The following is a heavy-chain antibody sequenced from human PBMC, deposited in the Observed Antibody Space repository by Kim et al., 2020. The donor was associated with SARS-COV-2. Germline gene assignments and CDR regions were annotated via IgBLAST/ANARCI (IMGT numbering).Heavy chain of an antibody. J-gene: IGHJ3*02. V-gene: IGHV3-7*01. Sequence: GGSLRLSCAASGFTFSSYWMSWVRQAPGKGLKWVANIKQDGSEKYYVDSVKGRFTISRDNAKNSLYLQMNSLRAEDTAVYYCARAQPGYGGNPDAFDIWGQGTMVTVSS. CDR2: IKQDGSEK. CDR1: GFTFSSYW. CDR3: ARAQPGYGGNPDAFDI. D-gene: IGHD4-17*01.